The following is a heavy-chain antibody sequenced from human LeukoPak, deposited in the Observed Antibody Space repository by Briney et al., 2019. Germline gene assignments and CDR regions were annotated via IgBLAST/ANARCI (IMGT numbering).Heavy chain of an antibody. CDR3: AKDDAWLRFGE. V-gene: IGHV3-23*01. CDR2: ISPSGDIT. D-gene: IGHD3-10*01. CDR1: GFTFSNHG. Sequence: GGSLRLSCTASGFTFSNHGMDWVRQAPGKGLEWVSGISPSGDITYYADSVKGRFTISRDNSKNPLYLKVISLTAEDTAVYYCAKDDAWLRFGEWSQGTLVTVSS. J-gene: IGHJ4*02.